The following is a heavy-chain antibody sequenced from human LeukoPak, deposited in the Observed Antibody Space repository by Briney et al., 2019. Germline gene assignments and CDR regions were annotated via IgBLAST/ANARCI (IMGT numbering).Heavy chain of an antibody. V-gene: IGHV4-59*01. J-gene: IGHJ3*02. D-gene: IGHD3-16*02. CDR3: ARGGTVGVFGAFDI. CDR1: GGTISTYY. CDR2: VYYSGST. Sequence: SETLSLTRTVSGGTISTYYWSWIRQPPGKGLEWIGYVYYSGSTNYNPSLKSRVTISVDTSKNQFSLKLSSVTAADTAMFYCARGGTVGVFGAFDIWSQGTMVTVSS.